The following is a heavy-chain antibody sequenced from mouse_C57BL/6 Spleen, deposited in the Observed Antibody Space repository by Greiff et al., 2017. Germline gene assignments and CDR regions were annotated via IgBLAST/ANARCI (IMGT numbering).Heavy chain of an antibody. D-gene: IGHD4-1*01. Sequence: QVQLQQPGAELVRPGSSVKLSCKASGYTFTSYWMHWVKQKPIQGLEWIGNIDPSDSETHYNQKFKDKATLTVDKSSSTAYMQRSSLTSEDSAVYYCARAGDYDAMDYWGQGTSVTVSS. V-gene: IGHV1-52*01. CDR1: GYTFTSYW. CDR2: IDPSDSET. J-gene: IGHJ4*01. CDR3: ARAGDYDAMDY.